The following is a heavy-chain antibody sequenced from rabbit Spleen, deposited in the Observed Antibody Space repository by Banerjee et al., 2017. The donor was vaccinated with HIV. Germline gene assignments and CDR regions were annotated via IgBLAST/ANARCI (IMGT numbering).Heavy chain of an antibody. CDR1: GFSFSSNYY. CDR2: IDTGSSDYT. CDR3: ARDQGYSYTFATGDFDL. V-gene: IGHV1S40*01. Sequence: QSLEESGGDLVKPGASLPLTCTASGFSFSSNYYMCWVRQAPAKGLEWIACIDTGSSDYTYYASWATGRFTCSKTSSTTVTLQMTSLTAADTAIYFCARDQGYSYTFATGDFDLWAQAPSSPS. D-gene: IGHD6-1*01. J-gene: IGHJ4*01.